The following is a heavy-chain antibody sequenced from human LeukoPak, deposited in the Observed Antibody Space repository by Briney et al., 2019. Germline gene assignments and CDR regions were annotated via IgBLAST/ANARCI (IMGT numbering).Heavy chain of an antibody. CDR2: IYYSGST. D-gene: IGHD3-3*01. CDR3: ARDFWSGYGAFDI. J-gene: IGHJ3*02. V-gene: IGHV4-30-4*08. Sequence: SSETLSLTCTVSGGSISSSSYYWGWIRQTPGKGLEWIGYIYYSGSTYYNPSLKSRLTISVDTSKNQFSLKLSSVTAADTAVYYCARDFWSGYGAFDIWGQGTMVTVSS. CDR1: GGSISSSSYY.